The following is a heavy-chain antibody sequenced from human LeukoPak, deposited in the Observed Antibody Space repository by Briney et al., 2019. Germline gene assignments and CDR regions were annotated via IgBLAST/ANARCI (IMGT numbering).Heavy chain of an antibody. Sequence: PGGSLRLSCAASGFTVSSNYMSWVRQAPGKGLEWVAVISYDGSNKYYADSVKGRFTISRDNSKNTLYLQMNSLRAEDTAVYYCAKVGTYYDFWSGSQSYYMDVWGKGTTVTVSS. J-gene: IGHJ6*03. CDR1: GFTVSSNY. D-gene: IGHD3-3*01. CDR2: ISYDGSNK. CDR3: AKVGTYYDFWSGSQSYYMDV. V-gene: IGHV3-30*18.